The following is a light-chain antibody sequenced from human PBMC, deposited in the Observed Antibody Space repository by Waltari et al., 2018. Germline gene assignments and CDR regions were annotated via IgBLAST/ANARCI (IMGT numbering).Light chain of an antibody. CDR3: SSYAGSNTLV. CDR1: NSDVGTYNY. V-gene: IGLV2-8*01. J-gene: IGLJ2*01. Sequence: QSALTQHPSASGSPGQSVTISCTGTNSDVGTYNYVSWFQQHPGRAPKLLIYEVNKRPSGVPDRFSGSKSDNRASLTVSGLQADDEAVYHCSSYAGSNTLVFGGGTKLTVL. CDR2: EVN.